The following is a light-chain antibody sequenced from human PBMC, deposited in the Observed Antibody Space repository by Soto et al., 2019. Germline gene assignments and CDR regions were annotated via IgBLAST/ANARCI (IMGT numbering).Light chain of an antibody. Sequence: QSALTQPRSVSGSPGQSVTISCTGTSSDVGGYNYVSWYQQHPGKAPKLMIYDVTKRPSGVPDRFSGSKSGNTASLTISGLQAEDEADYYYCSFAGTYTFEVFGTGTKVTVL. J-gene: IGLJ1*01. CDR3: CSFAGTYTFEV. CDR2: DVT. V-gene: IGLV2-11*01. CDR1: SSDVGGYNY.